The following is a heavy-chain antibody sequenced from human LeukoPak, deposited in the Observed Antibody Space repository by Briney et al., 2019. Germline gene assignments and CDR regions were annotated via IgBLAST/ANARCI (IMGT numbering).Heavy chain of an antibody. CDR2: IFHSGST. Sequence: PSGTLSLTCGVSGGSLSSSYWWSWVRQPPGKGLEWIGEIFHSGSTKYNPSLKSRVTISMDKSKNQFSLNLSSVTAADTAVYYCAREIRYKYYYGSEGDYYYYYYMDVWGKGTTVTISS. V-gene: IGHV4-4*02. J-gene: IGHJ6*03. CDR1: GGSLSSSYW. D-gene: IGHD3-10*01. CDR3: AREIRYKYYYGSEGDYYYYYYMDV.